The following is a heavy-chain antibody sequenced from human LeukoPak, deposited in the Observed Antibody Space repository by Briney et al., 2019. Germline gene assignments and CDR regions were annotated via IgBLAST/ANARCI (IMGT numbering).Heavy chain of an antibody. J-gene: IGHJ4*02. Sequence: PSETLSLTCTVSGGSISSSSYYWGWIRQPPGKGLEWIGSIYHSGSTYYNPSLKSRVTISVDTSKNQFSLKLSSVTAADTAVYYCARVAPPHIVVVPAAIIAYYFDYWGQGTLVTVSS. CDR1: GGSISSSSYY. CDR2: IYHSGST. CDR3: ARVAPPHIVVVPAAIIAYYFDY. D-gene: IGHD2-2*02. V-gene: IGHV4-39*07.